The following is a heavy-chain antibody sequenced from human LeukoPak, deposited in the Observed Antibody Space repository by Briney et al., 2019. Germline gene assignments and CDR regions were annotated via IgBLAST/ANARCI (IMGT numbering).Heavy chain of an antibody. Sequence: KPSETLSLTCTVSGGSISSSSYYWGWIRQPPGKGLEWIAIIYYRGSTYYNPSLNSRVTISLDTSKNQFSLKLSSVTAADTAVYYCARARPYCGGDGYSGIGNWGQGPLVTVSS. CDR2: IYYRGST. D-gene: IGHD2-21*02. CDR3: ARARPYCGGDGYSGIGN. J-gene: IGHJ4*02. V-gene: IGHV4-39*07. CDR1: GGSISSSSYY.